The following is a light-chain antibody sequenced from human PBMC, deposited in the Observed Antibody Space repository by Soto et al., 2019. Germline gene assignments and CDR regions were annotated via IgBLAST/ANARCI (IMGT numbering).Light chain of an antibody. J-gene: IGKJ1*01. CDR2: AAS. V-gene: IGKV1-27*01. Sequence: DIQMTQSPSSLSSSVGDRVTITCRASQGISNYLAWYQQKPGKVPKLLIYAASTWPSGVPSRFSGSGSGTDFTLTISRLEPEDVAAYYCQQYGSAPWTFGQGTKVEIK. CDR3: QQYGSAPWT. CDR1: QGISNY.